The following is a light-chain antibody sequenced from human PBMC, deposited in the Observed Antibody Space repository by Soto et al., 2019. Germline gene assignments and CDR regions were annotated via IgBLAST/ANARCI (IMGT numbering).Light chain of an antibody. CDR1: QTVSTW. J-gene: IGKJ1*01. CDR2: EAS. CDR3: QQYDTYSRT. V-gene: IGKV1-5*03. Sequence: DIQMTQSPSTLSALVGDRVTITCRASQTVSTWLARYQQKPGKAPRLLLYEASTLEREVPSRFSGSGSVTVFTLTIGSPQPDDFATYYCQQYDTYSRTFDQGTKVEI.